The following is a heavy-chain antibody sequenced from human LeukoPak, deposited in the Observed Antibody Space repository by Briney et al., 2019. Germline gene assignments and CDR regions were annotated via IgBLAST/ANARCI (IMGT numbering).Heavy chain of an antibody. V-gene: IGHV3-7*01. CDR2: INQDGSEK. Sequence: HPGGSLRPSCAASGFTFSTFSSYWMSWVRQAPGKGLEWVANINQDGSEKYYVDSVKGRFTISRDNAKNSLYLQMNSLRAEDTAVYYCARIGEFIGYYYYYYMDVWGKGTTVTISS. J-gene: IGHJ6*03. CDR3: ARIGEFIGYYYYYYMDV. CDR1: GFTFSTFSSYW. D-gene: IGHD3-10*01.